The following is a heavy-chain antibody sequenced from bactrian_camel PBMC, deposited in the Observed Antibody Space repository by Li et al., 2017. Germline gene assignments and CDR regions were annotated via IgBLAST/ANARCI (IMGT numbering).Heavy chain of an antibody. D-gene: IGHD1*01. V-gene: IGHV3S19*01. CDR1: RLAYARYC. Sequence: VQLVESGGGSVQAGGSLTLSCAASRLAYARYCLGWIRQAPGKALEWVASLDAIDGSEKYADSVKGRFTISKDNAKKTLYLQMDSLKPEDMAVYYCAALTYWGYNLCGQGTQVTVS. J-gene: IGHJ4*01. CDR2: LDAIDGSE. CDR3: AALTYWGYNL.